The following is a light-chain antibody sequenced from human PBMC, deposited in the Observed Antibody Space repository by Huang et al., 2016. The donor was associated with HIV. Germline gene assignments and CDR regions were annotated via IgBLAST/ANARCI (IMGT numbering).Light chain of an antibody. J-gene: IGKJ4*01. CDR3: QQSYSSLLT. CDR1: QSISSY. Sequence: DIQMTQSPSSLSASMGDRVTITCRASQSISSYLNWYQQKPGKAPKLLIYDASSLQSGVPPRFSGSGSETDFTLTISSLQPEDFATYYCQQSYSSLLTFGGGTKVEIK. V-gene: IGKV1-39*01. CDR2: DAS.